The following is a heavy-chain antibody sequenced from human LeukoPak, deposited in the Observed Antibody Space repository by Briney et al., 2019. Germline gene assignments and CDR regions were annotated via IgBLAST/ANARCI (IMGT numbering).Heavy chain of an antibody. CDR3: ANENLGMWELSSFDY. CDR1: GFTFSSYA. CDR2: ISGSGGST. D-gene: IGHD1-26*01. V-gene: IGHV3-23*01. J-gene: IGHJ4*02. Sequence: GGSLRLTCAASGFTFSSYAMSWVRQAPGKGLEWVSAISGSGGSTYYADSVKGRFTISRDNSKNTLYLQMNSLRAEDTAVYYCANENLGMWELSSFDYWGQGTLVTVSS.